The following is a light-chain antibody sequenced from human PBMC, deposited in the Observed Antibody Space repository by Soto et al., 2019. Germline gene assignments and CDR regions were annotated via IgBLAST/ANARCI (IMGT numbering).Light chain of an antibody. Sequence: QSALTQPRSVSGSPGQSVTISCTGTSSVIGGYNYVSWYQQHPGKAPKLMIYTVTKRPSGVPDRFSGSKSDNTASLTISGLQADDEADYYCCSYAGSSSYVFVTGTKVTVL. CDR2: TVT. V-gene: IGLV2-11*01. CDR1: SSVIGGYNY. CDR3: CSYAGSSSYV. J-gene: IGLJ1*01.